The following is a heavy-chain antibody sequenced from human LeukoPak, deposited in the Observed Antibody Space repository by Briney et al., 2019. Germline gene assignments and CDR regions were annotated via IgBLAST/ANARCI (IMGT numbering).Heavy chain of an antibody. CDR3: ATSASIVVVPAAMFAFDI. V-gene: IGHV4-4*07. J-gene: IGHJ3*02. Sequence: SETLSLTCTVSGGSISSYYWSWIRQPAGKGLEWIGRIYTSGSTNYNPSLKSRVTMSVDTSKNQFSLKLSSVTAADTAVYYCATSASIVVVPAAMFAFDIWGQGTRVTVSS. CDR2: IYTSGST. D-gene: IGHD2-2*01. CDR1: GGSISSYY.